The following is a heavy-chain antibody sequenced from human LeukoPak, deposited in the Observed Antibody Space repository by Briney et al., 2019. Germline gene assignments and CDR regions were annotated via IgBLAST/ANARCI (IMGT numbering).Heavy chain of an antibody. D-gene: IGHD6-19*01. CDR2: IYYSGST. V-gene: IGHV4-39*01. CDR1: GGTISSSSYY. CDR3: ARKIAVAGTISYYFDY. Sequence: SETLSLTCTVSGGTISSSSYYWGWIRQPPGKGLEWIGSIYYSGSTYYNPSLKSRVTISVDTSKNQFSLKLSSVTAADTAVYYCARKIAVAGTISYYFDYWGQGTLVTVSS. J-gene: IGHJ4*02.